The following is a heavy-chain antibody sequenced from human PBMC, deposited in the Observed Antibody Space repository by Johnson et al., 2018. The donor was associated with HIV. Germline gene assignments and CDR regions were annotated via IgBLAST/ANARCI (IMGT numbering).Heavy chain of an antibody. J-gene: IGHJ3*02. V-gene: IGHV3-33*06. D-gene: IGHD2-21*01. CDR2: IWYDGSNK. CDR1: GFIFSSYG. CDR3: AKAEGERRGAFDI. Sequence: QVQLMESGGGVVQPGRSLRVSCAASGFIFSSYGMHWVRQAPGKGLEWVAVIWYDGSNKYYADSVKGRFTISRDNSKNTLYLQMNSLRAEDKAVYYCAKAEGERRGAFDIWGQGTMVTVSS.